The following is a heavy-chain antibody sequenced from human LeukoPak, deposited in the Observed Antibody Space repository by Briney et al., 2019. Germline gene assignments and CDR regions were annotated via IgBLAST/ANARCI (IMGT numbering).Heavy chain of an antibody. CDR1: GGSFSGYY. V-gene: IGHV4-34*01. CDR3: ARGTGWFGELYYFDY. D-gene: IGHD3-10*01. Sequence: SETLSLTCAVYGGSFSGYYWSWIRQPPGKGLEWIGEINHSGSTNYNPSLKSRVTISVDTSKNQFSLKLSSVTAADTAVYYCARGTGWFGELYYFDYWGRGTLVTVSS. CDR2: INHSGST. J-gene: IGHJ4*02.